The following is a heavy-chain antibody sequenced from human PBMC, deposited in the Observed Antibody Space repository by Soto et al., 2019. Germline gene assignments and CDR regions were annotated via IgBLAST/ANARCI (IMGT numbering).Heavy chain of an antibody. CDR1: RFTFSTYA. CDR3: AKDPRGPEY. CDR2: VSDSGANT. Sequence: EMQLLESGGGLVQPGGSLRLSCAASRFTFSTYAMGWVRQAPGQGLEWVSGVSDSGANTYYADSVKGRFTISRDNYKNILYLQMNSLRADDTAIYYCAKDPRGPEYWGQGTLVTVSS. J-gene: IGHJ4*02. D-gene: IGHD3-16*01. V-gene: IGHV3-23*01.